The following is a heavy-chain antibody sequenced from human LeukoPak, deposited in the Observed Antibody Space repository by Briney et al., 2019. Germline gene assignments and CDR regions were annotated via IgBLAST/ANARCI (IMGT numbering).Heavy chain of an antibody. CDR2: TYYRSKWYN. CDR1: GDSVSSNSAV. J-gene: IGHJ6*03. D-gene: IGHD5-12*01. CDR3: AREGGGYDYYYYYYMDV. Sequence: SQTLSLTCAISGDSVSSNSAVWNWSRQSPSRGLEWLGRTYYRSKWYNDYAVSVKSRITINPDTSKNQFSLQLNSVTPEDTAVYYCAREGGGYDYYYYYYMDVWGKGTTVTISS. V-gene: IGHV6-1*01.